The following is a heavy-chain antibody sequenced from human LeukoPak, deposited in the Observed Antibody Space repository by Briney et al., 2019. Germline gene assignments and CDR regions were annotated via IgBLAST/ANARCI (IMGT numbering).Heavy chain of an antibody. D-gene: IGHD6-13*01. CDR2: ISGSGDNS. V-gene: IGHV3-23*01. CDR3: AKSGSDSWLYHLDY. J-gene: IGHJ4*02. CDR1: GFTFSSYA. Sequence: GGSLRLSCAVSGFTFSSYAMNWVRQAPGKGLEWVSSISGSGDNSYYADSVKGRFTISRDNSRNTLFLQMSSLRADDTAVYYCAKSGSDSWLYHLDYWGQGTLVTVSS.